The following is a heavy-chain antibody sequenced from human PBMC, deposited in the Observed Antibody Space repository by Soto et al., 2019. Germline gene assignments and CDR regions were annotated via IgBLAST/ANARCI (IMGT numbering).Heavy chain of an antibody. CDR3: ARVLDVVVPAAALAFDI. D-gene: IGHD2-2*01. CDR2: IIPIFGTA. Sequence: ASVKVSCKASGGTFSSYAISWVRQAPGQGLEWMGGIIPIFGTANSAQKFQGRVTITAGESTSTAYMELSSLRSEDTAVYYCARVLDVVVPAAALAFDIWGQGTMVTVSS. CDR1: GGTFSSYA. J-gene: IGHJ3*02. V-gene: IGHV1-69*13.